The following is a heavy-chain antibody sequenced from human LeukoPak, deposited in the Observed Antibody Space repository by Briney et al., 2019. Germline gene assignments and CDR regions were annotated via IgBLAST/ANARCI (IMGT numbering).Heavy chain of an antibody. D-gene: IGHD2-2*01. CDR3: ANQLYCSSTTCDSH. CDR1: GFTFSSYW. Sequence: GGSLRLSCAASGFTFSSYWMSWVRQAPGKGLEWVANIKQDGSEKYYVDSVKGRFTISRDNAKNSLYLQMNSLRAEDTAVYYCANQLYCSSTTCDSHWGQGNLVTVSS. CDR2: IKQDGSEK. J-gene: IGHJ4*02. V-gene: IGHV3-7*01.